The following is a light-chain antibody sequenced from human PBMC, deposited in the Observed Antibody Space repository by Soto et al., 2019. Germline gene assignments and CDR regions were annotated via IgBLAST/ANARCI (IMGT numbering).Light chain of an antibody. V-gene: IGKV3-20*01. CDR2: GAS. J-gene: IGKJ1*01. CDR3: QQYCCSPTT. Sequence: EIVLTQSPATLSLSPGERATLSCRASQSVGSNYLAWYQQKPGQAPRVLIYGASSRATGIPDRFSGSGSATDFTLTISRLEPEDFAVYYCQQYCCSPTTFGQGTKVAVK. CDR1: QSVGSNY.